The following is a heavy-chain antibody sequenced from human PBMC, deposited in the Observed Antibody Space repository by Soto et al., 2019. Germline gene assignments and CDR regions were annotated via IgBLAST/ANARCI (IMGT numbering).Heavy chain of an antibody. CDR1: GLTFRDYA. Sequence: EVRLLDSGGGLGQPGGSLRLSCAASGLTFRDYAMSWVRQAPGKGLEWVSTISGSLNSACYADSVKGRFTISRDTSNNTLYLQMNSLRAEDTAVYFCAKHSGRPVLGGLIHALDIWGQGTLVTVSS. D-gene: IGHD3-10*01. J-gene: IGHJ3*02. V-gene: IGHV3-23*01. CDR2: ISGSLNSA. CDR3: AKHSGRPVLGGLIHALDI.